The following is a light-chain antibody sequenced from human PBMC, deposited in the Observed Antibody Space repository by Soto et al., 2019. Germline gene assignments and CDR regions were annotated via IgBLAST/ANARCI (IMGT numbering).Light chain of an antibody. Sequence: EIVLTQSPGTLSLSLGERATLSCRASQSLSSRYLVWYQHKTGQAPRLLIYGASRRATGIPDRFSGSGSGTDFTLTISSLEPEDFAVYYCQQYGSSPLTFGGGTKVESK. J-gene: IGKJ4*01. V-gene: IGKV3-20*01. CDR1: QSLSSRY. CDR3: QQYGSSPLT. CDR2: GAS.